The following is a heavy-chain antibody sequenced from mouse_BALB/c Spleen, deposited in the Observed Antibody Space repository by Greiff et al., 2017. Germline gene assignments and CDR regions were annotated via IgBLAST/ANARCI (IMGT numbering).Heavy chain of an antibody. V-gene: IGHV5-4*02. CDR3: AREYGNYGNYAMDD. CDR1: GFTFSDYY. J-gene: IGHJ4*01. Sequence: EVKLMESGGGLVKPGGSLKLSCAASGFTFSDYYMYWVRQTPEKRLEWVATISDGGSYTYYPDSVKGRFTISRDNAKNNLYLQMSSLKSEDTAMYYCAREYGNYGNYAMDDWGQGTSVTVSS. D-gene: IGHD2-10*02. CDR2: ISDGGSYT.